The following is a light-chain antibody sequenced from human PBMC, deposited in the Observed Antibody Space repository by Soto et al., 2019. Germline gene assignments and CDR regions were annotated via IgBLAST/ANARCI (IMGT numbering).Light chain of an antibody. CDR1: QSIRSY. J-gene: IGKJ1*01. CDR3: QQSYSTPQWK. Sequence: DIQLTQSPSSLSASVGDKVTITCRASQSIRSYLNWVQQKPGKAPKLLIYDASSLQTGVPSRFSGSGSGKDFSLTISSLQPEDFPNYYCQQSYSTPQWKFGKGTKVDI. CDR2: DAS. V-gene: IGKV1-39*01.